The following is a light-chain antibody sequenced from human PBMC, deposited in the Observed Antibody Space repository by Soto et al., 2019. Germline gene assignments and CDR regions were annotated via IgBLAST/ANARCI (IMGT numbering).Light chain of an antibody. J-gene: IGKJ1*01. CDR1: QDISNY. CDR2: AAS. CDR3: QQYYSYPLT. V-gene: IGKV1-8*01. Sequence: IQMTQSPSSLSASVGDRVSITCRASQDISNYLAWYQQKPGKAPKLLIYAASTLRSGVPSRFSGSGSGTDFTLTISCLQSEDFATYYCQQYYSYPLTFGQGTKVDIK.